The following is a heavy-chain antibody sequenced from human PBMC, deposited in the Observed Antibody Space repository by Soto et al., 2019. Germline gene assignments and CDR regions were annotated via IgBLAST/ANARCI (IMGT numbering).Heavy chain of an antibody. CDR1: GGSISSYY. V-gene: IGHV4-59*01. CDR2: IYYSGST. Sequence: ASETLSLTCTVSGGSISSYYWSWIRQPPGKGLEWIGYIYYSGSTNYNPSLKSRVTISVDTSKNQFSLKLSSVTAADTAVYYCARARGAVDCGGDCYPNWFDPWGQGTLVTVSS. D-gene: IGHD2-21*02. CDR3: ARARGAVDCGGDCYPNWFDP. J-gene: IGHJ5*02.